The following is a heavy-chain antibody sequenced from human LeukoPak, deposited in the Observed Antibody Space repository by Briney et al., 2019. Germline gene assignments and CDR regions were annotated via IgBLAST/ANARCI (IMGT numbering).Heavy chain of an antibody. Sequence: SETLSLTYAVSGGSISSSTYYWGWIRQPPGEGLEYVGSISYTGSTYYNPSLKSRVTISVDTSKNQFSLRLSSVTAADTAVYYCARRTYSGSYPYYYYYMDVWGKGTTVTVSS. D-gene: IGHD1-26*01. CDR2: ISYTGST. CDR1: GGSISSSTYY. V-gene: IGHV4-39*01. J-gene: IGHJ6*03. CDR3: ARRTYSGSYPYYYYYMDV.